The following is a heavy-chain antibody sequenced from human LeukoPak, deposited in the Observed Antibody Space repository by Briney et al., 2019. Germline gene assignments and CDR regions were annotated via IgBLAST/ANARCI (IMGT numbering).Heavy chain of an antibody. CDR1: GFTFSSYS. CDR2: ISSSSSYI. J-gene: IGHJ4*02. V-gene: IGHV3-21*01. Sequence: GGSLRLSCAASGFTFSSYSMNWVRQAPGKGLEWVSSISSSSSYIYYADSVKGRFTISRDNAKNSLYLQMNSLRAEDTAVYYCSRDLDSSSWEEVDCWGQGTLVTVSS. CDR3: SRDLDSSSWEEVDC. D-gene: IGHD6-13*01.